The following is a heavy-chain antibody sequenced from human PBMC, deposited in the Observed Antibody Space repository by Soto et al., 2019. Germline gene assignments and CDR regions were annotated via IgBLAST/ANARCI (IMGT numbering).Heavy chain of an antibody. J-gene: IGHJ2*01. CDR2: IYYSGST. D-gene: IGHD4-17*01. CDR3: ARPKIGPYDYEWYFDL. CDR1: GGSISSYY. V-gene: IGHV4-59*01. Sequence: QVQLQESGPGLVKPSETLSLTCTVSGGSISSYYWSWIRQPPGKGLEWIGYIYYSGSTNYNPSLKSRVTISVATSKNQFSLKLSSVTAADTAVYYCARPKIGPYDYEWYFDLWGRGTLVTVSS.